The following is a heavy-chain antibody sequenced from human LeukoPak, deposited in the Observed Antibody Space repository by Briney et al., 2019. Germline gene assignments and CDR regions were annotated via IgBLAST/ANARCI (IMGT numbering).Heavy chain of an antibody. J-gene: IGHJ5*02. CDR2: INHSGST. V-gene: IGHV4-34*01. CDR1: GGSFSGYY. Sequence: PSETLSLTCAVYGGSFSGYYWSWIRQPPGKGLEWIGEINHSGSTYYNPSLKSRVTISVDTSKNQFSLKLSSVTAADTAVYYCARGTMSAYYDFWSGRDYNWFDPWGQGTLVTVSS. D-gene: IGHD3-3*01. CDR3: ARGTMSAYYDFWSGRDYNWFDP.